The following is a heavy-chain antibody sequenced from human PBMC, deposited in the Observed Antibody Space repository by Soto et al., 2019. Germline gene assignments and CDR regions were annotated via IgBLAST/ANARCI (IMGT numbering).Heavy chain of an antibody. D-gene: IGHD3-3*01. Sequence: SETLSLTCAVYGGSFSGYYWSWIRQPPGKGLEWIGEINHSGSTNYNPSLKSRVTISVDTSKNQFSLKLSSVTAADTAVYYCARGVTWRGWFDPWGQGTLVTVSS. CDR3: ARGVTWRGWFDP. CDR2: INHSGST. CDR1: GGSFSGYY. J-gene: IGHJ5*02. V-gene: IGHV4-34*01.